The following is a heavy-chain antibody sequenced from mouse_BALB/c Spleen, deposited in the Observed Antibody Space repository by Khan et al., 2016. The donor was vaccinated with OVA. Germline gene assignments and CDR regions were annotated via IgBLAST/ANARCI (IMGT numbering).Heavy chain of an antibody. Sequence: QVQLQQSGAELARPGASVKMSCKASGYSFTSHTMHWVKQRPGQGLEWIGYINPRSGYTNYNQKFNDKATLTADKSSSTAYMQLRSLTSEDSAVYYCARRTTGYALDYWGQGTSVTVSS. J-gene: IGHJ4*01. D-gene: IGHD2-14*01. CDR2: INPRSGYT. V-gene: IGHV1-4*01. CDR1: GYSFTSHT. CDR3: ARRTTGYALDY.